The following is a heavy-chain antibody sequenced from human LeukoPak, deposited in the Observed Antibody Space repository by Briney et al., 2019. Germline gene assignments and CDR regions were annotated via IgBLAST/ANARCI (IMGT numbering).Heavy chain of an antibody. D-gene: IGHD2-15*01. V-gene: IGHV4-34*01. Sequence: SETLSLTCAVYGGSFSGFYWSWIRQPPGKGLEWIGEINHSGSTNYNPPLKSRVTISVDTSKNQFSLKLSSVTAADTAVYYCARGSLKAVVAATGYRYWFDPWGQGTLVTVSS. CDR1: GGSFSGFY. CDR3: ARGSLKAVVAATGYRYWFDP. J-gene: IGHJ5*02. CDR2: INHSGST.